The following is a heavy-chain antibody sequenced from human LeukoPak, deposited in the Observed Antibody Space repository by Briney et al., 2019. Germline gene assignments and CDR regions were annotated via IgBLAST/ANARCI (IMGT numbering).Heavy chain of an antibody. CDR3: AKDHSSGWYGGFDY. CDR1: GFTFSSYA. CDR2: ISGSGGST. D-gene: IGHD6-19*01. V-gene: IGHV3-23*01. Sequence: GGSLRLSCAASGFTFSSYAMSWVRQAPGKGVEWVSAISGSGGSTYYADSVKGRFTISRDNSKNTLYLQMNSLRAADTAVYYCAKDHSSGWYGGFDYWGQGTLVTVSS. J-gene: IGHJ4*02.